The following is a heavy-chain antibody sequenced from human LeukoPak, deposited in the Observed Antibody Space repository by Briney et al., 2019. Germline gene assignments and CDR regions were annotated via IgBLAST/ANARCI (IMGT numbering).Heavy chain of an antibody. CDR1: GFTSSTFS. J-gene: IGHJ1*01. CDR2: ISSRSSNI. Sequence: GGSLRLSCVASGFTSSTFSMHWVRQAPGKGLEWVSSISSRSSNIYYADSVKGRFTISRDNSKKTLYLQMNSLRVEDTAVYYCARGDGYNDAEYLQHWGQGTLVTVS. D-gene: IGHD5-24*01. CDR3: ARGDGYNDAEYLQH. V-gene: IGHV3-21*01.